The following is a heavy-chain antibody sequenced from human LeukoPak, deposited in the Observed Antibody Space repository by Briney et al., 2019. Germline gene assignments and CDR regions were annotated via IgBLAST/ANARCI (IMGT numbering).Heavy chain of an antibody. Sequence: SETLSLTCTISGGSVSDYYWSWIRQSPGKGLECIGYFYHTGSTSYSPSLKSRVTISADTSQNQFSLKLGSVTAADTAGYYFASRKLGNDYWGQGTLVTVSS. CDR1: GGSVSDYY. CDR3: ASRKLGNDY. V-gene: IGHV4-59*02. J-gene: IGHJ4*02. D-gene: IGHD7-27*01. CDR2: FYHTGST.